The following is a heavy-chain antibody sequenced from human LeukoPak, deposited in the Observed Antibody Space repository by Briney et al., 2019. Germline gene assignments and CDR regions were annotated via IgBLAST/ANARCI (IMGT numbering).Heavy chain of an antibody. V-gene: IGHV4-38-2*02. J-gene: IGHJ6*03. CDR2: IYHSGST. CDR3: ARDPSVYYMDV. CDR1: GASISSGYY. Sequence: SETLSLTCTVSGASISSGYYWGWIRQPPGKGPEWIGSIYHSGSTYYNPSLKSRVTISVDTSKNQFSLKLSSVTAADTAVYYCARDPSVYYMDVWGKGTTVTVSS.